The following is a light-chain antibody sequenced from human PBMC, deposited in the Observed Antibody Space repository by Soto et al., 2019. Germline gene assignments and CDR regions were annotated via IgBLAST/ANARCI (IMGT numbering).Light chain of an antibody. Sequence: DIQMTQSPSSVSATVEDRVTITCRASQGMGSWLAWYQQKPGKAPNLLIYAASSLQSGVPSRFSGSGSGTDFTLTISSLQPEDFATYYCQQTNSFPRTFGQGTKVEIK. CDR2: AAS. V-gene: IGKV1-12*01. CDR1: QGMGSW. J-gene: IGKJ1*01. CDR3: QQTNSFPRT.